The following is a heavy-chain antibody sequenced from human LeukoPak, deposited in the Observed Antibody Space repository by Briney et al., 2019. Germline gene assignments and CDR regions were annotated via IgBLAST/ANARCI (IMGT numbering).Heavy chain of an antibody. CDR3: AREMGY. CDR1: GFTFSSYS. D-gene: IGHD5-24*01. J-gene: IGHJ4*02. Sequence: GGSLKLSCAASGFTFSSYSMNWVRQAPGKGLEWVSYISSYSGTISYADSVKGRFAISRDNAKNSLYLQMNSLRDEDTAIYYCAREMGYWGQGTLVTVSS. V-gene: IGHV3-48*02. CDR2: ISSYSGTI.